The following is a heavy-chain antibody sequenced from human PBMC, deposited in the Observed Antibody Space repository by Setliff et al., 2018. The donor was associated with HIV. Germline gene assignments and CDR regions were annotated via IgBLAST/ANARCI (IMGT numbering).Heavy chain of an antibody. CDR1: GFTFRSYS. Sequence: GGSLRLSCAASGFTFRSYSMNWVRQAPGKGLEWVSYINSGSTSIYYADSMKGRFTISRDNAKNSLYLQINSLRAEDTAVYYCAKEGHDYRGPLDYWGQGTLVTVSS. D-gene: IGHD4-4*01. V-gene: IGHV3-48*04. CDR3: AKEGHDYRGPLDY. J-gene: IGHJ4*02. CDR2: INSGSTSI.